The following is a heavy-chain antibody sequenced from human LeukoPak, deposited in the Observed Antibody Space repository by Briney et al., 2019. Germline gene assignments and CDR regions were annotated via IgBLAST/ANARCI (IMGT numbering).Heavy chain of an antibody. CDR1: GYTFTGYY. D-gene: IGHD4-17*01. V-gene: IGHV1-2*02. CDR3: ARVAATVTWVDY. J-gene: IGHJ4*02. CDR2: INPNSGGT. Sequence: ASVKVSCKASGYTFTGYYMHWVRQAPGQGLEWMVWINPNSGGTNYAQKFQGRVTMTRDTSISTAYMELSRLRADDTAVYYCARVAATVTWVDYWGQGTLVTVSS.